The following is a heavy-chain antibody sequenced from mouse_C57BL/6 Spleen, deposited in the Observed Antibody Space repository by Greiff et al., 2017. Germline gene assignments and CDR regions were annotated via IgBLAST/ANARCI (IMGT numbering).Heavy chain of an antibody. V-gene: IGHV10-3*01. CDR2: IRSKSSNYAT. CDR3: GREGYYYGSSYGAMDY. CDR1: GFTFNTYA. D-gene: IGHD1-1*01. Sequence: EVQGVESGGGLVQPKGSLKLSCAASGFTFNTYAMHWVRQAPGKGLEWVARIRSKSSNYATYYADSVKDRFTISRDDSQSMLYLQMNNLKTEDTAMYYCGREGYYYGSSYGAMDYWGQGTSVTVSS. J-gene: IGHJ4*01.